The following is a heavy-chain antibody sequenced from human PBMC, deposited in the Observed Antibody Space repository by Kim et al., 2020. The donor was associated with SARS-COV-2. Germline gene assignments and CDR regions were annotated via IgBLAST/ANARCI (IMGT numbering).Heavy chain of an antibody. CDR3: ARDGRLTPISPGAFDI. CDR2: IDSDGSET. J-gene: IGHJ3*02. Sequence: GGSLRLSCAASGFTFTEYWMHWVRQAPGKGLMWVSRIDSDGSETAYSDSVRVRFTISRDIAKNTLYLQMNSLTAEDTAVYYCARDGRLTPISPGAFDIWGQGTMVTVS. D-gene: IGHD2-21*02. CDR1: GFTFTEYW. V-gene: IGHV3-74*01.